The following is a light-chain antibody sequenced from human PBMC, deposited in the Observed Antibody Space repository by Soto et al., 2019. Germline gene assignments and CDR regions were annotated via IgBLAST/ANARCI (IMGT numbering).Light chain of an antibody. Sequence: QSVLKQPPSVYGARVQRGTISCTSSDSNIGGGYDVYWYQHLPGRAPKLLIFDNTNRPSGVPDRFSASKSGTSASLAITGLQAEDEADYYCQSFDYRLSASYVFGSGTKVTVL. V-gene: IGLV1-40*01. CDR1: DSNIGGGYD. J-gene: IGLJ1*01. CDR3: QSFDYRLSASYV. CDR2: DNT.